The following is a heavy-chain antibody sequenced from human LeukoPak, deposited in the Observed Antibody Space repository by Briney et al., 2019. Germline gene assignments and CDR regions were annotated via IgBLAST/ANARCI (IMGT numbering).Heavy chain of an antibody. CDR1: GFTFSSYA. CDR3: AKKYSTGLDP. D-gene: IGHD1-26*01. Sequence: GGSLRLSCAASGFTFSSYAMSWVRQAPGKGLEWVSDINGSGGSTYYADSVKGRFTISRDNAKNTLYLQMNSLRAEDTAVYYCAKKYSTGLDPWGQGTLVTVSS. CDR2: INGSGGST. V-gene: IGHV3-23*01. J-gene: IGHJ5*02.